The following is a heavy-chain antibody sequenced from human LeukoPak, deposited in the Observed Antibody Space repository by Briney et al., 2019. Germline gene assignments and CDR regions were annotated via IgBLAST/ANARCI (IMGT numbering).Heavy chain of an antibody. V-gene: IGHV3-7*01. CDR3: AELGITMIGGV. J-gene: IGHJ6*04. CDR1: GFTFSSYW. D-gene: IGHD3-10*02. CDR2: IKQDGSEK. Sequence: GGSLRLSCAASGFTFSSYWMHWVRQAPGKGLEWVANIKQDGSEKYYVDFVKGRFTISRDNSKNTLYLQMNSLRAEDTAVYYCAELGITMIGGVWGKGTTVTISS.